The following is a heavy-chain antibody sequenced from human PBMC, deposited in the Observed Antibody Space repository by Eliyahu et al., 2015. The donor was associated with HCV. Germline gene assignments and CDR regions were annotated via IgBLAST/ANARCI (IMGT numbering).Heavy chain of an antibody. D-gene: IGHD2-8*02. CDR3: ARHVGSTGCCSIDY. J-gene: IGHJ4*02. V-gene: IGHV5-51*01. Sequence: EVQLVQSGAEVKKPGESLKISCKGSGYSFISYWIGWVRPMPGEGLEWMGIIYPRDSDTRXSPSFQGQVTISVDKSTDTAYLQWSTLKASDTAMYYCARHVGSTGCCSIDYWGQGTLVTVSS. CDR1: GYSFISYW. CDR2: IYPRDSDT.